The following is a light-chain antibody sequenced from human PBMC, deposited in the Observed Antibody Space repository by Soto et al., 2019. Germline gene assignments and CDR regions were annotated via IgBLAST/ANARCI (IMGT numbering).Light chain of an antibody. Sequence: EVVLTQSPDTLSLSPGETATLSCRASQSVDRYVDWYQQKLGQAPRLLIYDAYTRATGVAARFTGSGSATDFSLTITSLEPEDFAVYYCQQRYKWPRTFGPGTKVE. CDR3: QQRYKWPRT. V-gene: IGKV3-11*01. CDR1: QSVDRY. CDR2: DAY. J-gene: IGKJ2*02.